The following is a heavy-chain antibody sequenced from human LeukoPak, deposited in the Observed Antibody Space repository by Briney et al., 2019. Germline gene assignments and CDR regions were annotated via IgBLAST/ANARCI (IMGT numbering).Heavy chain of an antibody. J-gene: IGHJ4*02. CDR2: IYYSGST. CDR3: ARDRQQLVRGDYFDY. V-gene: IGHV4-30-4*01. D-gene: IGHD6-13*01. CDR1: GGSISSGGYY. Sequence: SETLSLTCTVSGGSISSGGYYWSWIRQPPGKGLEWIGYIYYSGSTYYNPSLKSRVTISVDTSKNQFSLKLNSVTAADTAVYYCARDRQQLVRGDYFDYWGQGTLVTVSS.